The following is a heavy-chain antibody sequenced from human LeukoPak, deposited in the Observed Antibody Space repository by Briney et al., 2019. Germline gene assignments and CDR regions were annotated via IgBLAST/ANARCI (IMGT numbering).Heavy chain of an antibody. CDR1: GFTFSSYA. Sequence: QPGGSLRLSCAASGFTFSSYAMTWVRQAPGKGLEWVSGISGSGGSTHYADSVKGRFTISRDNSKNTLYLQMNSLRAEDRAVYYCAKQPGSVVDSSGSLSRHWGQGTLVTVCS. CDR2: ISGSGGST. D-gene: IGHD3-22*01. J-gene: IGHJ4*02. CDR3: AKQPGSVVDSSGSLSRH. V-gene: IGHV3-23*01.